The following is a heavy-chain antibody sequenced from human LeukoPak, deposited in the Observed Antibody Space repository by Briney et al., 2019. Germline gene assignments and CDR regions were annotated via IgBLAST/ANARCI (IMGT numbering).Heavy chain of an antibody. J-gene: IGHJ6*03. D-gene: IGHD6-19*01. CDR3: SVIAVTLGIYMDV. Sequence: ASVKVSCKASGYTFTGYYIHWVRQAPGQGLEWMGWIKPNSGGTNYAQRFQGRVTMTRDTSITTAYMEQSRLRSDDTAVYYVSVIAVTLGIYMDVWGKGTTVTVSS. V-gene: IGHV1-2*02. CDR2: IKPNSGGT. CDR1: GYTFTGYY.